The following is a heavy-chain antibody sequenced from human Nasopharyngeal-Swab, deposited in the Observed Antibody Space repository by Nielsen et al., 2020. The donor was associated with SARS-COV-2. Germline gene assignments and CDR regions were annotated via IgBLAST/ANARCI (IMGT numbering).Heavy chain of an antibody. J-gene: IGHJ3*02. V-gene: IGHV3-30*02. Sequence: GESLKISCAASGFTFSTYAMHWVRQAPGKGPEWVTFIWYDGSNKEYADAVKDRFTISRDNSKNTVFLQMNSLRVEDTAVYYCATDAPGSGFALDTWGQGTMVTVLS. D-gene: IGHD3-22*01. CDR1: GFTFSTYA. CDR3: ATDAPGSGFALDT. CDR2: IWYDGSNK.